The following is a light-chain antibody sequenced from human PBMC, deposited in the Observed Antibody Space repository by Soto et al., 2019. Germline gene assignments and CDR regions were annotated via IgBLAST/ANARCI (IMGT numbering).Light chain of an antibody. Sequence: EIVMTQSPATLSVSPGERVTLSCRASQSVSTNLAWYQQKPGQAPRLLIYDASNRATGIPDRFSGSGSGTDFTLTISRLEPEDFAVYYCQQYGSSSSITFGQGTRLEIK. CDR3: QQYGSSSSIT. CDR2: DAS. CDR1: QSVSTN. V-gene: IGKV3-20*01. J-gene: IGKJ5*01.